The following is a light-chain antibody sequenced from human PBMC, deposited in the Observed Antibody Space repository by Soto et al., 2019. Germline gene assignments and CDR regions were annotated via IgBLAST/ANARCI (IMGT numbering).Light chain of an antibody. CDR1: SSNIGAGYD. CDR3: QSYDSSLSGYV. J-gene: IGLJ1*01. V-gene: IGLV1-40*01. CDR2: GNS. Sequence: QSVLTQPPLVSGAPGQRVTISCTGSSSNIGAGYDVHWYQQLPGTAPKLLIYGNSNRPSGVPDRFSGSKSGTSASLAITGLQAEDEADYYCQSYDSSLSGYVFGTGTKLTVI.